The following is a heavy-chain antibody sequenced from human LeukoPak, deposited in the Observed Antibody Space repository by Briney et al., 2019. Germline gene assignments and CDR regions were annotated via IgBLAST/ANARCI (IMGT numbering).Heavy chain of an antibody. J-gene: IGHJ4*02. V-gene: IGHV4-34*01. D-gene: IGHD5-12*01. CDR2: INHSGST. CDR3: ACWDVRGYSGYDQS. CDR1: GGSFSGYY. Sequence: PSETLSLTCAVYGGSFSGYYWSWIRQPPGKGLEWIGEINHSGSTNYNPSLKSRVTISVDTSKNQFSLKLSSVTAADTAVYYCACWDVRGYSGYDQSWGQGTLVTVSS.